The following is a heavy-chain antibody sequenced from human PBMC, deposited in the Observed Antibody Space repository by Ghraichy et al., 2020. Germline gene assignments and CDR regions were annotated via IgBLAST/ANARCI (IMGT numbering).Heavy chain of an antibody. V-gene: IGHV1-69*13. CDR3: ARALSVVVPSLDV. D-gene: IGHD2-2*01. CDR1: GGTFSTYT. Sequence: SVKVSCKASGGTFSTYTITWVRQAPGQGLEWMGGIIPILGTAIYAQKFQGRVTMTAHESTSTTYMELSSLRSEDTAVYYCARALSVVVPSLDVWAKGPRSPSP. J-gene: IGHJ6*02. CDR2: IIPILGTA.